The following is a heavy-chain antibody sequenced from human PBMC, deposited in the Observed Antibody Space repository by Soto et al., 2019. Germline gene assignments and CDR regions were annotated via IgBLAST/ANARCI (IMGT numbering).Heavy chain of an antibody. J-gene: IGHJ4*02. D-gene: IGHD2-15*01. CDR1: GFTFSSYG. V-gene: IGHV3-33*01. CDR3: ARDSEELGYCSGGSCLYYFDY. CDR2: IWCDGSNK. Sequence: QVQLVESGGGVVQPGRSLRLSCAASGFTFSSYGMHWVRQAPGKGLEWVAVIWCDGSNKYYADSVKGRFTISRDNSKNTLYLQMNSLRAEDTAVYYCARDSEELGYCSGGSCLYYFDYWGQGTLVTVSS.